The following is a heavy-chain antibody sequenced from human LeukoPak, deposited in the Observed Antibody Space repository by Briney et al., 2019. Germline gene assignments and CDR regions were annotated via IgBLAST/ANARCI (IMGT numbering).Heavy chain of an antibody. CDR3: ARGGTTVTPGLLWFDP. D-gene: IGHD4-17*01. V-gene: IGHV4-59*01. Sequence: PSETLSLTCTVSGGSISTYYWSWIRQPPGKGLEWIGYIRYSGSANYNPSLKSRVTISVDTSKNQFSLKLSSVTAADTAVYYCARGGTTVTPGLLWFDPWGQGTLVTVSS. CDR1: GGSISTYY. CDR2: IRYSGSA. J-gene: IGHJ5*02.